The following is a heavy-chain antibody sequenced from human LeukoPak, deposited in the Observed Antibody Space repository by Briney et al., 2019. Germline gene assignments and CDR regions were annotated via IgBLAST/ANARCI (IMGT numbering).Heavy chain of an antibody. D-gene: IGHD6-13*01. J-gene: IGHJ4*02. CDR3: ARDWGSWDFDF. CDR2: ISYDGSNE. CDR1: GFTFSSYV. V-gene: IGHV3-30*04. Sequence: GGSLRLSCAASGFTFSSYVMHWVRQAPGKGLEWVAIISYDGSNEYYSDSVKGRFTISRDNAKNSLYLQMNSLRAEDTAVYFCARDWGSWDFDFWGQGTLVTVSS.